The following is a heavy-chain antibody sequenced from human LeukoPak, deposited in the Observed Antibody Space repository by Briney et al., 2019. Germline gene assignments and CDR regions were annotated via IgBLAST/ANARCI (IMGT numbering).Heavy chain of an antibody. Sequence: VPTGGSLRLSCVGSGFTFSTYGMSWVRQAPGKGLEWVSAITDSGSSTEYADSVKGRFTISRDNSKNTLYLQMNSLRAEDTAVYYCAKDPLTRARAQNWGSVGELDYWGQGTLVTVSS. CDR3: AKDPLTRARAQNWGSVGELDY. V-gene: IGHV3-23*01. CDR1: GFTFSTYG. CDR2: ITDSGSST. D-gene: IGHD7-27*01. J-gene: IGHJ4*02.